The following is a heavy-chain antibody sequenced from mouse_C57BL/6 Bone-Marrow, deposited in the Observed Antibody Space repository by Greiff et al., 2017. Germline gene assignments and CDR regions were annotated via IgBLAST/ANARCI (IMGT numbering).Heavy chain of an antibody. Sequence: EVKLQESGGGLVQPGGSMQLSCAASGFTFSDAWMDWVRQSPEKGLEWVAEIRNKANNPATYYAESVKGRFTISRADSKTSVYLQMNSLRAEDTVIYYCSYPPFAYWGQGTLVTVSA. V-gene: IGHV6-6*01. CDR3: SYPPFAY. CDR2: IRNKANNPAT. J-gene: IGHJ3*01. CDR1: GFTFSDAW.